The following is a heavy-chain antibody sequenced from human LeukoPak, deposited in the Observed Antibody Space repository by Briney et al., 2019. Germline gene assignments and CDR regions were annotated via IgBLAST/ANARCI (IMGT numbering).Heavy chain of an antibody. D-gene: IGHD5-12*01. V-gene: IGHV3-33*01. J-gene: IGHJ6*04. CDR1: GFTFSSYG. Sequence: GGSLRLSCAASGFTFSSYGMHWVRQAPGKGLEWVAVIWYDGSNKYYADSVKGRFTISRDNSKNTLYLQMNSLRAEDTAVYYCARDIVATYYYYGMDVWGKGTTVTDS. CDR3: ARDIVATYYYYGMDV. CDR2: IWYDGSNK.